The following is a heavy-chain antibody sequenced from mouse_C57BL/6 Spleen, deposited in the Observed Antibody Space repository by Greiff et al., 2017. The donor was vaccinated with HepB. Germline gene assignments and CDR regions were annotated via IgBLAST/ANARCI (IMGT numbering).Heavy chain of an antibody. J-gene: IGHJ2*01. Sequence: QVQLQQSGAELARPGASVKLSCKASGYTFTSYGISWVKQRTGQGLEWIGEIYPRSGNTYYNEKFKGKATLTADKSSSTAYMELRSLTSEDSAVYFCARSGDYDGRFDYWGQGTTLTVSS. CDR1: GYTFTSYG. CDR3: ARSGDYDGRFDY. D-gene: IGHD2-4*01. CDR2: IYPRSGNT. V-gene: IGHV1-81*01.